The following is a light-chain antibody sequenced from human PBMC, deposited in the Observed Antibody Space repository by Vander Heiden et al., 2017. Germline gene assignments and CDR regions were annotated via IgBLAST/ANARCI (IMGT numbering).Light chain of an antibody. V-gene: IGKV3-20*01. CDR3: HQYGNSPLT. Sequence: EIALTQSPGTLSLSPGARATLSCRASQSVSTTYLAWYRQRPGQAPRLLIYGTSTRATGIPDRFSGSGSGTDFTLTVSRLEPEDFAVYYCHQYGNSPLTFGGGTKVEIK. CDR1: QSVSTTY. CDR2: GTS. J-gene: IGKJ4*01.